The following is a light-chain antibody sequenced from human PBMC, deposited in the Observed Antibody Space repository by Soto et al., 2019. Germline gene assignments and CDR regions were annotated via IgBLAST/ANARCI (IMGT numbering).Light chain of an antibody. J-gene: IGLJ1*01. CDR1: SSDVGGYNY. CDR2: EVS. Sequence: QSALTQPPSASGSPGQSVTITCTGTSSDVGGYNYVSWCQQHPGKAPKLMIYEVSKRPSGVPDRFSGSKSGNTASLTVSGLQAEDEADYYCSSYAGSNILFGTGTKVTVL. V-gene: IGLV2-8*01. CDR3: SSYAGSNIL.